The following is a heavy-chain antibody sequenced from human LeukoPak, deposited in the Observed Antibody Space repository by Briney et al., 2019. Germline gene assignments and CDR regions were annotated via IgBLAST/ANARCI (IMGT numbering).Heavy chain of an antibody. CDR2: ISSNGGST. D-gene: IGHD3-22*01. J-gene: IGHJ6*02. CDR1: GFTFSSYA. CDR3: ARERITMIVVVNYYGMDV. V-gene: IGHV3-64D*09. Sequence: GGSLRLSCSASGFTFSSYAMHWVRQAPGKGLEYVSAISSNGGSTYYADSVKGRFTISRDNSKNTLYLQMSSLRAEDTAVYYCARERITMIVVVNYYGMDVWGQGTTVTVSS.